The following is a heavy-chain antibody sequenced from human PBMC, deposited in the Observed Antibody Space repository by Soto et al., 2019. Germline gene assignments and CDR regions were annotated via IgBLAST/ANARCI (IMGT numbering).Heavy chain of an antibody. J-gene: IGHJ5*02. V-gene: IGHV3-23*01. CDR1: GFSFSSYA. CDR2: ISGSGGT. D-gene: IGHD3-10*01. CDR3: AKGASYGSRSYPLDP. Sequence: EVQLLESGGGLVQPGGSLRLSCAASGFSFSSYAMSWVRQAPGKGLEWVSVISGSGGTDYADSVKDRFTISRDNSKSTLYLRLNNLRADDTAVDYCAKGASYGSRSYPLDPWGQGTLVTVSS.